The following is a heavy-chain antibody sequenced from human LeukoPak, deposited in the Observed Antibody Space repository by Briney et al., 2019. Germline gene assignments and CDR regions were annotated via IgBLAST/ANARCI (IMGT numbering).Heavy chain of an antibody. D-gene: IGHD7-27*01. Sequence: SETLSLTCTVSGGSISSSSYYWGWIRQPPGKGLEWIGSIYYSGSTYYNPSLKSRVTISVDTSKNQFSLKLSSVTAADTAVYYCARLGKRGPFDYWGQGTLVTVSS. J-gene: IGHJ4*02. CDR1: GGSISSSSYY. CDR2: IYYSGST. CDR3: ARLGKRGPFDY. V-gene: IGHV4-39*01.